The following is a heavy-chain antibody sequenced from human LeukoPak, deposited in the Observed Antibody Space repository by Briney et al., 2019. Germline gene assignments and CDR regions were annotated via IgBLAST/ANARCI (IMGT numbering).Heavy chain of an antibody. CDR2: ISYDGSNK. J-gene: IGHJ4*02. D-gene: IGHD2-15*01. V-gene: IGHV3-30*04. CDR3: AEDLRRGGPTDY. Sequence: GESLRLSCAASGFTFSSYAMHGVRQAPGKGLDWVAVISYDGSNKYNADPVKGRFIISRDNTNNTLYLQMNSLGAEETAVYFCAEDLRRGGPTDYWGQGTLVTVSS. CDR1: GFTFSSYA.